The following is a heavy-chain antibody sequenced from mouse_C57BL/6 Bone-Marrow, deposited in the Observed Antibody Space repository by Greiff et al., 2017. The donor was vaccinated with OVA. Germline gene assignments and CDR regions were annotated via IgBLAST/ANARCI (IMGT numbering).Heavy chain of an antibody. D-gene: IGHD2-4*01. CDR2: ISSGGSYT. CDR3: ARRRDYDRGFAY. J-gene: IGHJ3*01. Sequence: EVKLEESGGDLVKPGGSLKLSCAASGFTFSSYGMSWVRQTPDKRLEWVATISSGGSYTYYPDSVKGRFTISRDNAKNTLYLQMSSLKSEDTAMYYCARRRDYDRGFAYWGQGTLVTVSA. V-gene: IGHV5-6*02. CDR1: GFTFSSYG.